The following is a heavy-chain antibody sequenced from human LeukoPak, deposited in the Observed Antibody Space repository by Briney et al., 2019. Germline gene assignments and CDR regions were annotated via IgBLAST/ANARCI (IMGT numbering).Heavy chain of an antibody. V-gene: IGHV4-59*01. Sequence: GSLRLSCAASGFTFSSYWMSWIRQPPGKGLEWIGYIYYSGSTNYNPSLKSRVTISVDTSKNQFSLKLSSVTAADTAVYYCARDRPGYNWFDPWGQGTLVTVSS. CDR1: GFTFSSYW. D-gene: IGHD2-15*01. CDR3: ARDRPGYNWFDP. J-gene: IGHJ5*02. CDR2: IYYSGST.